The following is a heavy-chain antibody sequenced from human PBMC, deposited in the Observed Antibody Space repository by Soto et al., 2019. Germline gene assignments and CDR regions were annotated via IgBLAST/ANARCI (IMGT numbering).Heavy chain of an antibody. Sequence: ASETLSLTCSVSAGSISGHYWSWIRLPAGRRLQWVGRIYSSGTTNYNPSLKSRVRMSVDTSRNRFSLKLDSVTAADTAVYYCARNFDIAATGTAFDSWGRGALVTVSS. CDR1: AGSISGHY. J-gene: IGHJ4*02. CDR2: IYSSGTT. CDR3: ARNFDIAATGTAFDS. D-gene: IGHD6-13*01. V-gene: IGHV4-4*07.